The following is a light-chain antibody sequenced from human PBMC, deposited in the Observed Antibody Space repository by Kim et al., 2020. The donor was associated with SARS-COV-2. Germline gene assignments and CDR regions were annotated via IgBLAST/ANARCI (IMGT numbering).Light chain of an antibody. CDR1: VLAKKY. J-gene: IGLJ3*02. CDR2: KDS. Sequence: SYELTQPSSVSVSPGQTARITCSGDVLAKKYARCFQQKPGQAPMLVIYKDSERPSGIPERFSGSSSGTTVTLTISGAQVEDEADYYCYSAADNNLVFGGGTKVTVL. CDR3: YSAADNNLV. V-gene: IGLV3-27*01.